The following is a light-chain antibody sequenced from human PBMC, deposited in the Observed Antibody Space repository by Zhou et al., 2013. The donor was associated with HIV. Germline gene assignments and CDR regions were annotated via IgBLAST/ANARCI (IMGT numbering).Light chain of an antibody. Sequence: EVVLTQSPATLSLSPGERATLSCRASQSVSSNLAWYQHKPGQAPRLVIFAASTRATGIPARFSGSGSGTDFTLTISSLQSEDFALYYCQHYNDWPSISFGQGTRLEIK. J-gene: IGKJ5*01. V-gene: IGKV3-15*01. CDR2: AAS. CDR3: QHYNDWPSIS. CDR1: QSVSSN.